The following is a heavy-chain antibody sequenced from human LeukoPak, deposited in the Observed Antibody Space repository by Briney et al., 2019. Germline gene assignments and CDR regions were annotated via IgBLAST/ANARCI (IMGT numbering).Heavy chain of an antibody. V-gene: IGHV1-8*02. CDR3: ARRFRAVAGFNWFDP. D-gene: IGHD6-19*01. CDR1: GYTFTSYG. J-gene: IGHJ5*02. CDR2: MNPNSGNT. Sequence: ASVKVSCKASGYTFTSYGINWVRQATGQGLEWMGWMNPNSGNTGYAQKFQGRVTMTRNTSISTAYMELSSLRSEDTAVYYCARRFRAVAGFNWFDPWGQGTLVTVSS.